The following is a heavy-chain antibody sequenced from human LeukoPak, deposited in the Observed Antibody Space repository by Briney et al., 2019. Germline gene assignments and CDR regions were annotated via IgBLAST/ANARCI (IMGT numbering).Heavy chain of an antibody. CDR2: ISSSSSYI. Sequence: PGGSLRLSCAASGFTFSSYAMSWVRQAPGKGLEWVSSISSSSSYIYYADSVKGRFTISRDNAKNSLYLQMNSLRAEDTAVYYCARYCSSTSCNLDRAFDIWGQGTMVTVSS. D-gene: IGHD2-2*01. J-gene: IGHJ3*02. V-gene: IGHV3-21*01. CDR3: ARYCSSTSCNLDRAFDI. CDR1: GFTFSSYA.